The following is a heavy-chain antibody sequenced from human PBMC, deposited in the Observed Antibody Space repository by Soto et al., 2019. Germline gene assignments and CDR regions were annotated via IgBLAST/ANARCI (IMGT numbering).Heavy chain of an antibody. CDR2: INAGNGDT. CDR3: ASAPQWSDAFDI. D-gene: IGHD2-15*01. Sequence: ASVKVSCKASGYTFTNYAIHWVRQAPGQRLEWMGWINAGNGDTKYSQKLQGRVTITRDTSASIIYMELSSLRSEDTALYYCASAPQWSDAFDIWGKGTLVTVSS. J-gene: IGHJ3*02. V-gene: IGHV1-3*01. CDR1: GYTFTNYA.